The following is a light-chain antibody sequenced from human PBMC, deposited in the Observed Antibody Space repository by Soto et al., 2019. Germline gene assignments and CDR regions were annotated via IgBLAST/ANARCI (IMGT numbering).Light chain of an antibody. Sequence: QSALTQPRSVSGSPGQSVTISCTGTNSYIGSYNYVSWYQQHPGKAPKVMIYDVSNRPSGVPDRFSGSKSGNTASLTISGLQDEDEADYYCCSYPGSHTWVFGGGTKLTVL. CDR2: DVS. J-gene: IGLJ3*02. V-gene: IGLV2-11*01. CDR1: NSYIGSYNY. CDR3: CSYPGSHTWV.